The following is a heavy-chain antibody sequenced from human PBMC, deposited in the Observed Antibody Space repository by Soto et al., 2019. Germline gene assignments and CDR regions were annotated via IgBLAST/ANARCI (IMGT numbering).Heavy chain of an antibody. CDR1: GPFVSGYS. V-gene: IGHV4-34*01. Sequence: TLSLAWPLVGPFVSGYSWSWIRQPPGKGLEWIGDINQRGSTNYNPSFKSRVTISVDTSKNQFSLKLKSVTAADRAVYYCAIGNTAMVLRFDPWGQGTLVTVSS. CDR2: INQRGST. D-gene: IGHD5-18*01. CDR3: AIGNTAMVLRFDP. J-gene: IGHJ5*02.